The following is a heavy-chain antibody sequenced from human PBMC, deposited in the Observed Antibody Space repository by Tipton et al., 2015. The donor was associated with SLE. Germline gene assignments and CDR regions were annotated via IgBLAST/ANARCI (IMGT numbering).Heavy chain of an antibody. D-gene: IGHD4-11*01. CDR1: GGSISSYY. CDR2: NYYSGST. Sequence: LRLSCTVSGGSISSYYWSWIRQPPGKGLEWIGYNYYSGSTNYNPSLKSRVTISVDTSKNQFSLKLSSVTAADTAVYYCARWAGPTVNFDYWGQGTLVTVSS. J-gene: IGHJ4*02. V-gene: IGHV4-59*01. CDR3: ARWAGPTVNFDY.